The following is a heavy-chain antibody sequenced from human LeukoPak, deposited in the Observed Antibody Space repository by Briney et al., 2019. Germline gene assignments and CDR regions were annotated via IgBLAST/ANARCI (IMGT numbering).Heavy chain of an antibody. CDR2: ISSSSSYI. CDR3: ARIGDGGNSGSDY. D-gene: IGHD4-23*01. V-gene: IGHV3-21*01. CDR1: GISVSENY. Sequence: GGSLRLSCAASGISVSENYMSWVRQAPGKGLEWVSPISSSSSYIYYADSVKGRFTISRDNAKNSLYLQMNSLRAEDTAVYYCARIGDGGNSGSDYWGQGTLVTVSS. J-gene: IGHJ4*02.